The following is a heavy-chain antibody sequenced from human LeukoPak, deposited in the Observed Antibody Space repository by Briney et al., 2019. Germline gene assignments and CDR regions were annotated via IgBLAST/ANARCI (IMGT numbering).Heavy chain of an antibody. CDR3: ARADPYSSGWYYFDF. Sequence: SETLSLTCTVSGGSISSYYWSWIRQPPGKGLERIGYIYYSGSTNYNPSLKSRVTISVDTSNSQFSLKLSSVTAADTAVYYCARADPYSSGWYYFDFWGQGTLVTVSS. V-gene: IGHV4-59*01. D-gene: IGHD6-19*01. CDR2: IYYSGST. CDR1: GGSISSYY. J-gene: IGHJ4*02.